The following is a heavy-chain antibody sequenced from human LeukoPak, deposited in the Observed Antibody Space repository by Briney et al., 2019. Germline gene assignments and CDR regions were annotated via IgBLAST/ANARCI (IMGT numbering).Heavy chain of an antibody. CDR1: GGSISSYY. CDR3: ARGYDSSGFDQYFQH. Sequence: SETLSLTCTVSGGSISSYYWSWIRQSAGKGLEWIGRIYTSGSTNYNPSLKSRVTMSVDTSKNQFSLKLSSVTAADTAVYYCARGYDSSGFDQYFQHWGQGTLVTVSS. V-gene: IGHV4-4*07. D-gene: IGHD3-22*01. CDR2: IYTSGST. J-gene: IGHJ1*01.